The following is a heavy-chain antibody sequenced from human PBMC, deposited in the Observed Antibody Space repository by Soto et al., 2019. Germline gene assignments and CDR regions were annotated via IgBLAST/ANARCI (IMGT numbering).Heavy chain of an antibody. CDR2: IDASGNT. Sequence: SETLSLTCTVSVDSITTYYWSWIRRPAGKGLEWIGRIDASGNTNYNPSLNSRVTMSIDTSKKQFSLKLTSVTAADTAIYYCARYSNNWFQTEGMDVWGQGTTVTVSS. V-gene: IGHV4-4*07. J-gene: IGHJ6*02. D-gene: IGHD6-13*01. CDR1: VDSITTYY. CDR3: ARYSNNWFQTEGMDV.